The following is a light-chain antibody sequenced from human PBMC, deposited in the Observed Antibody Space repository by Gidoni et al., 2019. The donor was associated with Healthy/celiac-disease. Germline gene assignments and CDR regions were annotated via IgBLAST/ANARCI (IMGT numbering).Light chain of an antibody. Sequence: DIQLTQSTSFLSASVGDRVTITCRASQGISSYLAWYQQKPGKAPKLLIYAASTLQSGVPSMFSGSGSGTEFTLTISSLQPEDFATYYCQQLNSYPPYSFGQGTKLEIK. CDR3: QQLNSYPPYS. V-gene: IGKV1-9*01. CDR1: QGISSY. CDR2: AAS. J-gene: IGKJ2*03.